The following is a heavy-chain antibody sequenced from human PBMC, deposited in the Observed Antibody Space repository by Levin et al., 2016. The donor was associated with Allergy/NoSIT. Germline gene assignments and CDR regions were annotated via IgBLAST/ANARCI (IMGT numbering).Heavy chain of an antibody. CDR1: GFNVSDNY. D-gene: IGHD3-10*01. CDR3: AGGGRNSGRLIYYYYGMDV. J-gene: IGHJ6*02. Sequence: GGSLRLSCAASGFNVSDNYMTWVRQAPGKGLEWVSVMYSGGVTYYADSVKGRFIISRDKSKNTLSLQMNTLRVEDTAIYYCAGGGRNSGRLIYYYYGMDVWGQGTTVTVSS. CDR2: MYSGGVT. V-gene: IGHV3-53*01.